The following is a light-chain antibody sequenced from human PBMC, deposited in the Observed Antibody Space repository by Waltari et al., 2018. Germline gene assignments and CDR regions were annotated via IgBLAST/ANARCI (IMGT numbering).Light chain of an antibody. V-gene: IGLV2-23*01. CDR3: CSYATSSPFV. CDR1: SSDIGSYDL. Sequence: QSALTQPASVSGSPGQSITISCTGTSSDIGSYDLVSWYQQRAVTVPLLILYERPQRPSGVSDRFSGSKSGNTASLTISGLQAEDEADYYCCSYATSSPFVFGTGTKVTVL. CDR2: ERP. J-gene: IGLJ1*01.